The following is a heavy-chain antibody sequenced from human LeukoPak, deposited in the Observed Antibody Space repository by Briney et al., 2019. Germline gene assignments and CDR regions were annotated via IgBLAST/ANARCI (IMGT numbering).Heavy chain of an antibody. CDR3: AREKIFGPSYFFDY. CDR1: GGSISSGGYY. V-gene: IGHV4-31*03. CDR2: IYYSGST. Sequence: SETLSLTCTVSGGSISSGGYYWSWIRQHPGKGLEWIGYIYYSGSTYYNPSLKGRVTISVDTSKNQFSLKLSSVTAADTAVYYCAREKIFGPSYFFDYWGQGALVTVSS. J-gene: IGHJ4*02. D-gene: IGHD3/OR15-3a*01.